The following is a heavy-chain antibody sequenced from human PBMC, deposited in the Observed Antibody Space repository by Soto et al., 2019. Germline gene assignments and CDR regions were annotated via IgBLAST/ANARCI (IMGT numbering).Heavy chain of an antibody. J-gene: IGHJ4*02. Sequence: QVQLVQSGAEVSQPGASVKVSCKASGYSFTTYGMSWVRQAPGQGLEYMGWINGYGHGAKYVQRFQGRFSMTTDTSTNTVYMALRSLTSDDTAVYYCVIDLNADFYYRGQGTVVIVSP. D-gene: IGHD3-3*01. CDR3: VIDLNADFYY. V-gene: IGHV1-18*01. CDR2: INGYGHGA. CDR1: GYSFTTYG.